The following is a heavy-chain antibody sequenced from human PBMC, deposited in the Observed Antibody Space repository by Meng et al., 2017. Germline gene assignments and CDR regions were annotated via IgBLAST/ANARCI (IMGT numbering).Heavy chain of an antibody. V-gene: IGHV1-2*06. CDR3: ARGGIAVAIDY. J-gene: IGHJ4*02. CDR1: GYTFTGYY. Sequence: QVQLVQSGAEVKKPGASVKVSCKASGYTFTGYYMHWVRQAPGQGLEWMGRINPNSGGTNYAQKLQGRVTMTTDTSTSTAYMELRSLRSDDTAVYYCARGGIAVAIDYWGQGTLVTVSS. D-gene: IGHD6-19*01. CDR2: INPNSGGT.